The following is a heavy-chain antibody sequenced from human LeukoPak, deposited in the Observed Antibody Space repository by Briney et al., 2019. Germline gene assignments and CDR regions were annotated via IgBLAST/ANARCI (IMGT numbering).Heavy chain of an antibody. Sequence: GGSLRLSCAASGFTFSSYWMNWVRQAPGKGLEWVANIKQDGSEKYYVDSVKGRFTISRDNAKNSLYLQMNSLRAEDTAVYYCARELLGHGYDSGDFDYWGQGTLVTVSS. CDR2: IKQDGSEK. CDR3: ARELLGHGYDSGDFDY. CDR1: GFTFSSYW. J-gene: IGHJ4*02. V-gene: IGHV3-7*01. D-gene: IGHD5-12*01.